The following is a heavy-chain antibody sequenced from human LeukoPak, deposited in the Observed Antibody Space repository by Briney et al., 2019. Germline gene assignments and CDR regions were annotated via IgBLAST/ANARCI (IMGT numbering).Heavy chain of an antibody. J-gene: IGHJ5*02. V-gene: IGHV3-21*01. CDR1: GFTFSDYN. CDR2: ISSSTSYI. CDR3: ARDGPLPSYYDSSGYYNGIDH. Sequence: GGSLRLSCAASGFTFSDYNINWVRQAPGKGLEWVSSISSSTSYIYYADSMKGRFTISRDNAKNSLYLQMNSLRAEDTAMYYCARDGPLPSYYDSSGYYNGIDHWSQGTLVTVSS. D-gene: IGHD3-22*01.